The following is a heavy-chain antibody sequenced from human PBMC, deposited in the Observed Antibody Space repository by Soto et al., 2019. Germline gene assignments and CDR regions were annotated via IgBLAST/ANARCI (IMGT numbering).Heavy chain of an antibody. J-gene: IGHJ6*02. CDR1: GFTFSSYG. V-gene: IGHV3-33*01. CDR2: IWYDGSNK. D-gene: IGHD2-15*01. CDR3: ARVYFCSGGSCYSEHFYYGMDV. Sequence: GGSLRLSCAASGFTFSSYGMHWVRQAPGKGLEWVAVIWYDGSNKYYADSVKGRFTISRDNSKNTLYLQMNSLRAEDTAVYYCARVYFCSGGSCYSEHFYYGMDVWGQGTTVTVSS.